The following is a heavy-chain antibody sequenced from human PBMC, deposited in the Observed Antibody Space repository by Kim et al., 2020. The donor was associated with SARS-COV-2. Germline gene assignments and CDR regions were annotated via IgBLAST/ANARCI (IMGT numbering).Heavy chain of an antibody. J-gene: IGHJ6*02. V-gene: IGHV3-7*03. D-gene: IGHD2-15*01. CDR2: IKQDGSEK. Sequence: GGSLRLSCAASGFTFSSYWMSWVRQAPGKGLEWVANIKQDGSEKYYVDSVKGRFTISRDNAKNSLYLQMNSLRAEDTAVYYCARAGVVVVVAATQRYYYYGMDVWGQGTTVTVSS. CDR3: ARAGVVVVVAATQRYYYYGMDV. CDR1: GFTFSSYW.